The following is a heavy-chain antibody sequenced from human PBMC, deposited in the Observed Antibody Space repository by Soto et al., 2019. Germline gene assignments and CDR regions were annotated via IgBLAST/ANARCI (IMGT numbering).Heavy chain of an antibody. J-gene: IGHJ5*02. CDR3: ARDGRVNYVFWSGPPQGWFDP. Sequence: PSETLSLTCTVSGGSISSGGYYWSWIRQYPGKGLEWIGYIYYSGSTYYNPSLKSRVTISVDTSKNQFSLKLSSVTAADTAVYYCARDGRVNYVFWSGPPQGWFDPWGRGTLVTVSS. CDR2: IYYSGST. CDR1: GGSISSGGYY. D-gene: IGHD3-3*01. V-gene: IGHV4-30-4*08.